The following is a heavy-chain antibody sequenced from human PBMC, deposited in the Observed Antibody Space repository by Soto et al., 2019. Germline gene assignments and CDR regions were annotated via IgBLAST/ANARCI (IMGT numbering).Heavy chain of an antibody. CDR3: ARGRHWFGP. Sequence: SETLSLTCTVSGISITSSYWNWFRQSPGKGLEWIGQISDRGDINYNPPLESRVAISTDTSKNQVSLALTAVNAADTAVYFCARGRHWFGPWGQGTLVTVS. CDR2: ISDRGDI. J-gene: IGHJ5*02. V-gene: IGHV4-59*08. CDR1: GISITSSY.